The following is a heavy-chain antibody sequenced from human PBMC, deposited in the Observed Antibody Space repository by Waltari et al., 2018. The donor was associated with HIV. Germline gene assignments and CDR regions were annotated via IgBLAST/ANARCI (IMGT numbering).Heavy chain of an antibody. J-gene: IGHJ6*02. V-gene: IGHV5-10-1*01. CDR2: IDPSDSYT. Sequence: EVQLVQSGAEVKKPGESLRISCKGSGYSFTSYWISWVRQMPGKGLEWMGRIDPSDSYTNYSPSFQGHVTISADKSISTAYLQWSSLKASDTAMYYCARTMRDDFPDYSNPRGMDVWGQGTTVTVSS. CDR1: GYSFTSYW. D-gene: IGHD4-4*01. CDR3: ARTMRDDFPDYSNPRGMDV.